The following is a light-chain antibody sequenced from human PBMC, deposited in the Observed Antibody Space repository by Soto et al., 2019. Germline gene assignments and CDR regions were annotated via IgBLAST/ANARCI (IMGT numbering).Light chain of an antibody. CDR2: AAS. J-gene: IGKJ2*01. Sequence: DIQLTQSPSFLSASVGDRVTITCRASQGISSYLAWYQQKPGKAPKLLIYAASTLQSGVPSRFSGSESGTEFTLTISSLQPEDFATYYCQQLNSYPYTFCQGTTLEIK. CDR3: QQLNSYPYT. V-gene: IGKV1-9*01. CDR1: QGISSY.